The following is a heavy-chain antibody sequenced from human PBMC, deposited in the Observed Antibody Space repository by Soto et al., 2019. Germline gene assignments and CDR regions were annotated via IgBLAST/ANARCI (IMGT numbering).Heavy chain of an antibody. CDR2: ISYDGSNK. Sequence: GGSLRLSCAASGFTFSSYGMHWVRQAPGKGLEWVAVISYDGSNKYYADSVKGRFTIPRDNSKNTLYLQMNSLRAEDTAVYYCAKDGDCSSTSCYIGLWVAYYFDYWGQGTLVTVSS. D-gene: IGHD2-2*02. CDR3: AKDGDCSSTSCYIGLWVAYYFDY. J-gene: IGHJ4*02. CDR1: GFTFSSYG. V-gene: IGHV3-30*18.